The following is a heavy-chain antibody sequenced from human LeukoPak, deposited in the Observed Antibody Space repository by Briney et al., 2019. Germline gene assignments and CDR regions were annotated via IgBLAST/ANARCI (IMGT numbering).Heavy chain of an antibody. J-gene: IGHJ4*02. CDR2: ISSSSSTI. V-gene: IGHV3-48*02. D-gene: IGHD4-17*01. CDR1: GFTFSSYS. Sequence: GGSLRLSCAAAGFTFSSYSMNWVRQAPGKGLEWVSYISSSSSTIYYADSVKGRFTISRDNAKNSLYLQMNSLRDEDTAVYYCARDHGGYYGDYFDYWGQGTLVTVSS. CDR3: ARDHGGYYGDYFDY.